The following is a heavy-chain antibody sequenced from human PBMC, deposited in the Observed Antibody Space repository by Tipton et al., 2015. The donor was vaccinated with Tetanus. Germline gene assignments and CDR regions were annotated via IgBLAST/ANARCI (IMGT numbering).Heavy chain of an antibody. CDR1: GFTFSAYW. V-gene: IGHV3-74*01. CDR2: MSSDGSYI. J-gene: IGHJ2*01. CDR3: ARGSTGWANWCFDL. D-gene: IGHD6-19*01. Sequence: SLRLSCAASGFTFSAYWMHWVRQAPGKGLVWVSRMSSDGSYIAYADSVKGRFTISRDNAKNTLFLQMSSLRGEDTAVYYCARGSTGWANWCFDLWGRGTRVTVSS.